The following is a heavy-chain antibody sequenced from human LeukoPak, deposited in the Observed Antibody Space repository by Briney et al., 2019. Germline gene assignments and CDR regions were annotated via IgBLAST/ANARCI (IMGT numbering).Heavy chain of an antibody. CDR2: RRFDGNTK. Sequence: PGGSLRLSCAASGFTFRSYGMHWVRQAPGKGLEWVAFRRFDGNTKYYADSVKGLFTISRDISKNTLYLQMNSLRAEDTAVYYCAKKREPGLAGHGGFEYWGQGTPVTVSS. V-gene: IGHV3-30*02. D-gene: IGHD6-19*01. J-gene: IGHJ4*02. CDR1: GFTFRSYG. CDR3: AKKREPGLAGHGGFEY.